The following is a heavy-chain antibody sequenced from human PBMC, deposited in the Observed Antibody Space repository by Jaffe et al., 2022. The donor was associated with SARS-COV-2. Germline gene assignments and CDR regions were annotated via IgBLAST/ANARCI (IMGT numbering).Heavy chain of an antibody. CDR3: TTEYYGSLYY. CDR1: GFTFTTAW. Sequence: EVHLVESGGGLVKPGGSLGLSCAASGFTFTTAWMSWVRHTPGKGLEWVARIKSKTNGGTTDYAAPVKGRFTISRDDSKNTVCLQMNSLKTEDTAVYYCTTEYYGSLYYWGQGTLVTVSS. CDR2: IKSKTNGGTT. D-gene: IGHD3-10*01. J-gene: IGHJ4*02. V-gene: IGHV3-15*01.